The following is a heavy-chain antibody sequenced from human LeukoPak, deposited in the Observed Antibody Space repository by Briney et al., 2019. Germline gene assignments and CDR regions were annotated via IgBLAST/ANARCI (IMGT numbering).Heavy chain of an antibody. V-gene: IGHV4-30-2*01. D-gene: IGHD1-1*01. CDR3: ASRGERYYYYMDV. CDR2: IYHSGST. Sequence: PSETLSLTCTVSGGSISSGGYYWSWIRQPPGKGLEWIGYIYHSGSTYYNPSLKSRVTISVDRSKNQFSLKLSSVTAADTAVYYCASRGERYYYYMDVWGKGTTVTVSS. J-gene: IGHJ6*03. CDR1: GGSISSGGYY.